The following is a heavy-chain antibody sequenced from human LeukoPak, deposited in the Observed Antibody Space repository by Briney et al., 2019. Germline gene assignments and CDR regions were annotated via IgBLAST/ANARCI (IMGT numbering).Heavy chain of an antibody. CDR3: ARDPGEGWYYFDY. CDR1: GFTVSSNY. D-gene: IGHD7-27*01. Sequence: GSLRFSCAASGFTVSSNYMSWVRQAPGKGLEWVSVIYSGGGTYYADSVKGRFTISRDNSKNTLFLQMNSLRAEDTAVYYCARDPGEGWYYFDYWGHGTLVTVSS. CDR2: IYSGGGT. J-gene: IGHJ4*01. V-gene: IGHV3-66*01.